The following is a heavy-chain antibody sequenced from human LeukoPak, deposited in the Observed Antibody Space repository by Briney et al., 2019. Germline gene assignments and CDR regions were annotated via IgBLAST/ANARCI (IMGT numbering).Heavy chain of an antibody. V-gene: IGHV4-59*08. D-gene: IGHD2-15*01. J-gene: IGHJ5*02. CDR3: ARHYGGGGSGDWFDP. Sequence: SETLSLTCTVSGGSISSYYWSWIRQPPGKGLEWIGYIYYSGSTNYNPSLKSRVTISVDTSKNHFSLKLSSVTAADTAVYYCARHYGGGGSGDWFDPWGQGTLVTVSS. CDR2: IYYSGST. CDR1: GGSISSYY.